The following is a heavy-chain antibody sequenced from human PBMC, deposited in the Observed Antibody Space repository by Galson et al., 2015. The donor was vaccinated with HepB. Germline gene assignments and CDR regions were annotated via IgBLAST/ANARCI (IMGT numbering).Heavy chain of an antibody. CDR1: GFTFSNAW. CDR3: TTYCSGGSCYLHHYYYYGMDA. V-gene: IGHV3-15*07. J-gene: IGHJ6*02. D-gene: IGHD2-15*01. CDR2: IKSKTDGGTT. Sequence: SLRLSCAASGFTFSNAWMNWVRQAPGKGLEWVGRIKSKTDGGTTDYAAPVKGRFTISRDDSKNTLYLQMNSLKTEDTAVYYCTTYCSGGSCYLHHYYYYGMDAWGQGTTVTVSS.